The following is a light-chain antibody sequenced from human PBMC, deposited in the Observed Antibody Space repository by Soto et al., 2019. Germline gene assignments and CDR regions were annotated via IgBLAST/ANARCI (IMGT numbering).Light chain of an antibody. Sequence: QSVLTQPASVSGSPGQSITISCTGTSSDIGNYNYVSWFQQHPGKAPKVIIYDVSNRPSGIPDRFSGSKSGNTASLTISGLQAEDEADYYCNSYTSISTWVFGGGTKLTVL. CDR1: SSDIGNYNY. CDR3: NSYTSISTWV. CDR2: DVS. J-gene: IGLJ3*02. V-gene: IGLV2-14*03.